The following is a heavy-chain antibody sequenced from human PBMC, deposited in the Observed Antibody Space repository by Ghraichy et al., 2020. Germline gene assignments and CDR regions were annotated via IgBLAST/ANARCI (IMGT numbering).Heavy chain of an antibody. V-gene: IGHV4-34*01. J-gene: IGHJ6*02. Sequence: SETLSLTCAVYGGSFSGYYWSWIRQPPGKGLEWIGEINHSGSTNYNPSLKSRVTISVDTSKNQFSLKLSSVTAADTAVYYCARGKQWLGPYYYYYYGMDVWGQGTTVTVSS. CDR2: INHSGST. CDR3: ARGKQWLGPYYYYYYGMDV. CDR1: GGSFSGYY. D-gene: IGHD6-19*01.